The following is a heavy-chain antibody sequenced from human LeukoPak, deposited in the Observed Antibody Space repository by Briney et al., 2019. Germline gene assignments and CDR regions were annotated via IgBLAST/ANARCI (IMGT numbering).Heavy chain of an antibody. Sequence: GESLKISCKGSGYSFTSYWIGWVRQMPGKGLEWMGIIYPGDSDTRYSPSFQGQVTISADKSISTAYLQWSSLKASDTAMYYCARQSRYSSSWYSDFDYWGQGSLVTVSS. CDR3: ARQSRYSSSWYSDFDY. D-gene: IGHD6-13*01. V-gene: IGHV5-51*01. CDR2: IYPGDSDT. CDR1: GYSFTSYW. J-gene: IGHJ4*02.